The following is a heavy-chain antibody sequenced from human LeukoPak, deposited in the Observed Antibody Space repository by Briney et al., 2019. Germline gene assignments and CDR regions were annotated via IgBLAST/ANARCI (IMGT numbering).Heavy chain of an antibody. CDR3: ARDQESIAAAVRSGAYYDY. CDR2: ISSSSSYI. CDR1: GFTFSSYS. J-gene: IGHJ4*02. Sequence: GGSLRLSCAASGFTFSSYSMNWVRQAPGKGLEWVSSISSSSSYIYYADSVKGRFTISRDNAKNSLYLQMNSLRAEDTALYYCARDQESIAAAVRSGAYYDYWGQGTLVTVSS. V-gene: IGHV3-21*04. D-gene: IGHD6-13*01.